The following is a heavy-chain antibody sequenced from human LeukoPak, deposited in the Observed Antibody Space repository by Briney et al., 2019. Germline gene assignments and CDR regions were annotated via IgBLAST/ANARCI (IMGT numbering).Heavy chain of an antibody. J-gene: IGHJ2*01. CDR2: INHSGST. V-gene: IGHV4-34*01. D-gene: IGHD2-15*01. Sequence: SETLSLTCAVYGGSFSGYYWSWIRQPPGKGLEWIGEINHSGSTNYNPSLKSRVTISVDTSKNQFSLKLSSVTAADTAVYYCARRNCSGGSCYRRYWYFDLWGRGTLVTVSS. CDR3: ARRNCSGGSCYRRYWYFDL. CDR1: GGSFSGYY.